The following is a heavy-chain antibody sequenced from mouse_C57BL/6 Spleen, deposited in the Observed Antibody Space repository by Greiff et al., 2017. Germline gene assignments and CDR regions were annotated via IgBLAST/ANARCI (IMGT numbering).Heavy chain of an antibody. J-gene: IGHJ2*01. D-gene: IGHD2-3*01. CDR2: IYPGSGNT. Sequence: QVQLQQSGAELVRPGASVKLSCKASGYTFTDYYINWVKQRPGQGLEWIARIYPGSGNTYYNEKFKGKATLTAEKSSSTAYMQLSSLTSEDSAVYFCARSLIYDGYYYYFDYWGQGTTLTVSS. CDR1: GYTFTDYY. V-gene: IGHV1-76*01. CDR3: ARSLIYDGYYYYFDY.